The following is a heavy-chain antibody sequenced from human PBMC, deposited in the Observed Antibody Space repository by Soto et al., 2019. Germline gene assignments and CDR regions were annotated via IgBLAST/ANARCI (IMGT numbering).Heavy chain of an antibody. Sequence: EVQLVESGGDLVQPGGSLRVSCAASGFTFSKYWMIWVSQAPGKGLEWVANIKQDGSEKHYVDSVKGRFIISRDNAKNSLYLEMNSLRVEDTAVYYCARDLGWLHVDYWGQGTLVTVTS. V-gene: IGHV3-7*04. J-gene: IGHJ4*02. CDR2: IKQDGSEK. CDR1: GFTFSKYW. D-gene: IGHD5-18*01. CDR3: ARDLGWLHVDY.